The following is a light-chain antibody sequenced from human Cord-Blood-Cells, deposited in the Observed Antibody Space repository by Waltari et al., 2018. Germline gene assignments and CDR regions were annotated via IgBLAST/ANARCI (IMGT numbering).Light chain of an antibody. CDR1: SRDGGRYNL. CDR3: CSYAGSSTWV. CDR2: ERS. V-gene: IGLV2-23*01. J-gene: IGLJ3*02. Sequence: QSALTQPASVSGSPGQSITISCNGNSRDGGRYNLVSCYHQHPGKAPKLMIYERSKRPARVSNRFCGSKSGNAASVTISGRQAEAESDYSCCSYAGSSTWVFGGRTKLPVL.